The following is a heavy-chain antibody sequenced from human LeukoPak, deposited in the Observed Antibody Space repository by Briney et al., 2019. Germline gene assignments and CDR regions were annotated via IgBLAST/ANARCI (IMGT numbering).Heavy chain of an antibody. CDR2: ISSSSSTI. J-gene: IGHJ4*02. Sequence: GGSLRLSCAASGFTFSSYSMNWVLQAPGKGLEWVSYISSSSSTIYYADSVKGRFTISRDNAKNSLYLQMNSLRAEDTAVYYCARNRYYDFWSHWGQGTLVTVSS. D-gene: IGHD3-3*01. V-gene: IGHV3-48*01. CDR1: GFTFSSYS. CDR3: ARNRYYDFWSH.